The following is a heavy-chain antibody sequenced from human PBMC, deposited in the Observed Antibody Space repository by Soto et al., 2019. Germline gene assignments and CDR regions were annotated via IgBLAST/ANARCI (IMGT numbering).Heavy chain of an antibody. CDR1: GFTFSSYW. J-gene: IGHJ5*02. Sequence: EVQLVESGGGLVQPGGSLRLSCAASGFTFSSYWMHWVRQAPGKGLVGVSRINSDGSSTSYADSVKGRFTISRDNAKNTLYLQMNSLRAEDTAVYYCARARAIAAAGISWFDPWGQGTLVTVSS. CDR3: ARARAIAAAGISWFDP. D-gene: IGHD6-13*01. CDR2: INSDGSST. V-gene: IGHV3-74*01.